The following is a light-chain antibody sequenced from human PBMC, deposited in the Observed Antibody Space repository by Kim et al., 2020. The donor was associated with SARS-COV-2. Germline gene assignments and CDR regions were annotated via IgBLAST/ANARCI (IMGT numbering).Light chain of an antibody. CDR1: QSISSW. CDR2: EAS. J-gene: IGKJ1*01. V-gene: IGKV1-5*01. CDR3: QQYDSFPWT. Sequence: DIQMTQSPSTLSASVGDRVTITCRASQSISSWLAWYQTKPGKAPKLLIYEASSLESGVPSRFSGGGYGTEFTLSITSLQPADFATYYCQQYDSFPWTFGQGTKVDIK.